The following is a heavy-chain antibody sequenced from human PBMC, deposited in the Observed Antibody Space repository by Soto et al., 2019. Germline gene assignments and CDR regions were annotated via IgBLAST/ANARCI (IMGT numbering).Heavy chain of an antibody. CDR1: GFAFSDSY. V-gene: IGHV3-11*01. J-gene: IGHJ4*02. CDR2: ISSSGSTI. Sequence: QVQLVESGGGLVKPGGSLRLSCAASGFAFSDSYMSWIRQAPGKGLEWISYISSSGSTIYYADSVKGRFTISRDNAKKALYLQMDSLTADDTAVYYCARGRASVTTPFDYWGQGTQVTVSS. D-gene: IGHD1-1*01. CDR3: ARGRASVTTPFDY.